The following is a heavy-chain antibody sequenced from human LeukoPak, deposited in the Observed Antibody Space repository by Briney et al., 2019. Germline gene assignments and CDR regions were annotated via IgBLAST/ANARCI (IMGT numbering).Heavy chain of an antibody. Sequence: SETLSLTCTVSGGSISSGDYYWSWIRQPPGKGLEWIGHIYYSGSTYYNPSLKSRVTISVDTSKNQFSLKLSSVTAADTAVYYCARARLLLWFGELSSFDYWGQGTLVTVSS. D-gene: IGHD3-10*01. CDR1: GGSISSGDYY. J-gene: IGHJ4*02. V-gene: IGHV4-30-4*01. CDR2: IYYSGST. CDR3: ARARLLLWFGELSSFDY.